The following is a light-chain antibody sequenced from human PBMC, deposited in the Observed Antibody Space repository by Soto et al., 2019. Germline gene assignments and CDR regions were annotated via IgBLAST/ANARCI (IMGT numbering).Light chain of an antibody. CDR1: QSISTN. CDR3: QQYDHWSPFT. V-gene: IGKV3-15*01. Sequence: VMTQSPATLSVSPGERATLSCRASQSISTNLAWYQQRRGQAPRLLIYAASATATGVPARFGGSGSGTDFTLTIISLQSEDFAVCHCQQYDHWSPFTFVPGTKVDIK. J-gene: IGKJ3*01. CDR2: AAS.